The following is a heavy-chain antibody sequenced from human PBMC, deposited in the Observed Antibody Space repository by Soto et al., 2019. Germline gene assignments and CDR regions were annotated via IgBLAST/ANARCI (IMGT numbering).Heavy chain of an antibody. CDR1: GYTFTTYY. CDR3: STRDPGHY. V-gene: IGHV1-46*01. CDR2: ISPDGGRT. Sequence: QVQLVQSGAEVKKPGASVKVSCKASGYTFTTYYMHWVRQAPGQGLEWMGIISPDGGRTSYAQKFQGIVTITRHTTTSTVYMELSSRRSEDTPVNYCSTRDPGHYWVQGTLVTFSS. J-gene: IGHJ4*02.